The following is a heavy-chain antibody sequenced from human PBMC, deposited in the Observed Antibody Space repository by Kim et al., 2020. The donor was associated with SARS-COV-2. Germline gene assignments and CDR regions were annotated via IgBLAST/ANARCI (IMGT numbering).Heavy chain of an antibody. J-gene: IGHJ6*02. D-gene: IGHD1-26*01. V-gene: IGHV3-21*01. CDR3: ARGGWEHLRTYYYYGMDV. CDR1: GFTFSSYS. CDR2: ISSSSSYI. Sequence: GGSLRLSCAASGFTFSSYSMNWVRQAPGKGLEWVSSISSSSSYIYYADSVKGRFTISRDNAKNSLYLQMNSLRAEDTAVYYCARGGWEHLRTYYYYGMDVWGQGTTVTVSS.